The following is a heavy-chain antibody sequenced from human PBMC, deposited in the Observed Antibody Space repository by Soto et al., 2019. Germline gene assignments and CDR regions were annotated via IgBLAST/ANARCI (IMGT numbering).Heavy chain of an antibody. V-gene: IGHV3-7*05. CDR1: GFTFSSYW. Sequence: EVQLVESGGGLVQPGGSLRLSCEASGFTFSSYWMSWVRQAPGKGLEWVANTNQDGSEKYFVDSVKGRFTISRDNAKNSLSLQMNSLRAEDTAVYYCATSGLIGAATGIGSYWGQGTLVTVSS. J-gene: IGHJ4*02. D-gene: IGHD6-13*01. CDR2: TNQDGSEK. CDR3: ATSGLIGAATGIGSY.